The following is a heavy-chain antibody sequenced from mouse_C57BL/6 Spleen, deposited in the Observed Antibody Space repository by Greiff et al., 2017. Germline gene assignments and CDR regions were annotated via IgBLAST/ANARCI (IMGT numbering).Heavy chain of an antibody. Sequence: EVQLQQSGPGLVKPSQSLSLTCSVTGYSITSGYYWNWIRQFPGNKLEWMGYISYDGSNNYNPSLKNRISITRDTSKNQFFLKLNSVTTEDTATYYCARDYDYDDYAMDYWGQGTSVTGSS. J-gene: IGHJ4*01. V-gene: IGHV3-6*01. CDR1: GYSITSGYY. CDR2: ISYDGSN. D-gene: IGHD2-4*01. CDR3: ARDYDYDDYAMDY.